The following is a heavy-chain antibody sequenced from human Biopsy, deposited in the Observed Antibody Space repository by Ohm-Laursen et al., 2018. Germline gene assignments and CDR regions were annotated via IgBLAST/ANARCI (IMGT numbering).Heavy chain of an antibody. CDR2: IHHSGST. CDR3: ARMDCSGGSCHYYSYGMDV. J-gene: IGHJ6*02. V-gene: IGHV4-4*09. CDR1: GVSITAYY. Sequence: TLSLTCTVSGVSITAYYWSWIRQPPGKGLECIGNIHHSGSTNYNPSLKSRLTISVDTSKNQFSLKLSSVTAADTVVYYCARMDCSGGSCHYYSYGMDVWGQGTTVTVSS. D-gene: IGHD2-15*01.